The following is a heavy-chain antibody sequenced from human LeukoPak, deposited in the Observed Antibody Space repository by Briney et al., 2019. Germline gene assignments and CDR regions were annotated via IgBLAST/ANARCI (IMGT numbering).Heavy chain of an antibody. D-gene: IGHD6-13*01. CDR1: GYTFTGYY. V-gene: IGHV1-2*02. CDR3: AYRSLDAFDI. J-gene: IGHJ3*02. CDR2: INPNSGGT. Sequence: ASVKVSFKASGYTFTGYYMHWVRQAPGQGREGMGWINPNSGGTNYAQKLQGRVTMTRDTSISTAYMELSRMRSDDTAVYYGAYRSLDAFDILGQGTMVTVSS.